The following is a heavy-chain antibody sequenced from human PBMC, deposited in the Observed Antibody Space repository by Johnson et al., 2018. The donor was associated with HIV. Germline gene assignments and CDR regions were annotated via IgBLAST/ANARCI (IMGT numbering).Heavy chain of an antibody. CDR2: ISYDESNK. Sequence: QVQLVESGGGVVQPGRSLRLSCAASGFTFSSYAMHWVRQAPGKGLEWVAAISYDESNKHYADSVKGRFTISRDNSKNTVYLQMNSLKVDDTAVYYCATDQVGRSYGGRSQIWGQGTMVTVSS. D-gene: IGHD3-16*01. CDR3: ATDQVGRSYGGRSQI. V-gene: IGHV3-30-3*01. J-gene: IGHJ3*02. CDR1: GFTFSSYA.